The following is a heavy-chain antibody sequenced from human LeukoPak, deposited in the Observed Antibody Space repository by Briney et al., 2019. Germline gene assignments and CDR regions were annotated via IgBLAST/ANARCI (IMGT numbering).Heavy chain of an antibody. CDR1: GYTFTSYD. V-gene: IGHV1-8*03. J-gene: IGHJ6*03. CDR3: ARGSGLRWFYYYYMDV. Sequence: ASVKVSCMASGYTFTSYDINWVRQATGQGLEWMGWMNPNSGNTGYAQKFQGRVTITRNTSISTAYMELSSLRSEDTAVYYCARGSGLRWFYYYYMDVWGKGTTVTVSS. CDR2: MNPNSGNT. D-gene: IGHD4-23*01.